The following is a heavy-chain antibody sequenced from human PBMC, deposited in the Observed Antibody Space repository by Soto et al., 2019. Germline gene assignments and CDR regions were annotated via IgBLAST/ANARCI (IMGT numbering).Heavy chain of an antibody. CDR3: ARQEQYYYYMDV. CDR1: GGSISSSSYY. V-gene: IGHV4-39*01. Sequence: KSSETLSLTCTVSGGSISSSSYYWGWIRQPPGKGLEWIGSIYYSGSTYYNPSLKSRVTISVDTSKNQFSLKLSSVTAADTAVYYCARQEQYYYYMDVWGKGTTVTVSS. J-gene: IGHJ6*03. CDR2: IYYSGST.